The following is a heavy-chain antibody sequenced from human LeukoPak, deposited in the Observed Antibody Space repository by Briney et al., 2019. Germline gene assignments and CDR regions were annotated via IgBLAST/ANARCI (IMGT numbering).Heavy chain of an antibody. J-gene: IGHJ3*02. CDR3: ARDPMIVVVIPPRGAFDI. Sequence: PSETLSLTCAVYGGSFSGYYWSWIRQPPGKGLEWIGEINHSGSTNYNPSLKSRVTISVDTSKNQFSLKLSSVTAADTAAYYCARDPMIVVVIPPRGAFDIWGQGTMVTVSS. CDR1: GGSFSGYY. CDR2: INHSGST. V-gene: IGHV4-34*01. D-gene: IGHD3-22*01.